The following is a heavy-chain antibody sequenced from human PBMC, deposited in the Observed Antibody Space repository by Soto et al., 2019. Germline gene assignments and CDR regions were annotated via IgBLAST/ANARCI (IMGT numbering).Heavy chain of an antibody. CDR1: GSCIRNNSYY. J-gene: IGHJ6*02. Sequence: PSETLSFTCSASGSCIRNNSYYWRWIRPPPRKGLEWIGSIYYSGSTYYNPSLKSRVTISVDTSKNQFSLKLSSVTAADTAVYYCAQTGTTVTGYYNHGMDVWGQGTTVS. V-gene: IGHV4-39*01. D-gene: IGHD4-17*01. CDR2: IYYSGST. CDR3: AQTGTTVTGYYNHGMDV.